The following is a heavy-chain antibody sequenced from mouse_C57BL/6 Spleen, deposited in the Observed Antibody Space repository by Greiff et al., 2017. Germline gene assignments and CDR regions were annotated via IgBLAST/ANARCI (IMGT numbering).Heavy chain of an antibody. CDR1: GFSLTSYG. D-gene: IGHD4-1*01. Sequence: VKLVESGPGLVQPSQSLSITCTVSGFSLTSYGVHWVRQSPGKGLEWLGVIWRGGSTDYNAAFMSRLSITKDNSKSQVFFKMNSLQADDTAIYYCAKSLSNWDGAMDYWGQGTSVTVSS. CDR3: AKSLSNWDGAMDY. V-gene: IGHV2-5*01. J-gene: IGHJ4*01. CDR2: IWRGGST.